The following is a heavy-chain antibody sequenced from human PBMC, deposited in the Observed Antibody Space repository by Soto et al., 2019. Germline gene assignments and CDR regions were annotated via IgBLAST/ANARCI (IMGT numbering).Heavy chain of an antibody. V-gene: IGHV3-23*01. CDR3: AKVLGERLRYVDYFDY. J-gene: IGHJ4*02. CDR2: ISGSGGST. D-gene: IGHD3-9*01. CDR1: GFTFSSYA. Sequence: EVQLLESGGGLVQPGGSLRLSCAASGFTFSSYAMSWVRQAPGKGLEWVSAISGSGGSTYYADSVKGRFTISRDNSKHTLYLQMNSLRAEDTAVYYCAKVLGERLRYVDYFDYWGQGTLVTVSS.